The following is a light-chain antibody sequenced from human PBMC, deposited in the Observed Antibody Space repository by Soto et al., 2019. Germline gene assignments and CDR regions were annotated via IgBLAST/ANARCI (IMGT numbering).Light chain of an antibody. CDR1: QSVLYSSNNKNY. CDR2: WAS. CDR3: QQYYSTPPT. V-gene: IGKV4-1*01. Sequence: DIVMTQSPDSLAVSLGERATMNCKSSQSVLYSSNNKNYLAWYQQKLGQPPKLLIYWASTRESGVPDRFSGSGSGTDFTLPISSLQAEDVAVYYCQQYYSTPPTFGQGTKVEIK. J-gene: IGKJ1*01.